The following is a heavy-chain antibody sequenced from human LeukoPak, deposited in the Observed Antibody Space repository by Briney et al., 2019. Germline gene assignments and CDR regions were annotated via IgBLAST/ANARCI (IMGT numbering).Heavy chain of an antibody. CDR2: ISGSGGST. Sequence: GGSLRLSRAASGFTFSSYAMSWARQAPGKGLEWVSAISGSGGSTYYADSVKGRFTISRDNSKNTLYLQMNSLRAEDTAVYYCAKFDGMVRGVSDSNDYWGQGTLVTVSS. CDR3: AKFDGMVRGVSDSNDY. D-gene: IGHD3-10*01. V-gene: IGHV3-23*01. CDR1: GFTFSSYA. J-gene: IGHJ4*02.